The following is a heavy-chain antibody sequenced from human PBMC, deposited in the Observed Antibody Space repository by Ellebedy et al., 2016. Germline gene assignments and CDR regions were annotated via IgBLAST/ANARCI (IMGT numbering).Heavy chain of an antibody. CDR3: ARDYDYYDSSGYYDY. J-gene: IGHJ4*02. Sequence: GESLKISXAASGFTFSSYSMNWVRQAPGKGLEWVSYISSSSSTIYYADSVKGRFTISRDNAKNSLYLQMNSLRAEDTAVYYCARDYDYYDSSGYYDYWGQGTLVTVSS. V-gene: IGHV3-48*04. CDR2: ISSSSSTI. CDR1: GFTFSSYS. D-gene: IGHD3-22*01.